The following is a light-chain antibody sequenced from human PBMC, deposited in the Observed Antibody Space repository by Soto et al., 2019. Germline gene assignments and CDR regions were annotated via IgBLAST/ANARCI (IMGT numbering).Light chain of an antibody. CDR2: DAS. Sequence: EIVLTQSPSSLSLSPGARATISCRASQSISNYLAWYQKKPGTAPKLLIYDASSWPSGVPSRFSGSGSGTDFTLTISSLHPEDFAAYYCQQRNNTPMTFGQGTRLEI. V-gene: IGKV3-11*01. CDR3: QQRNNTPMT. CDR1: QSISNY. J-gene: IGKJ5*01.